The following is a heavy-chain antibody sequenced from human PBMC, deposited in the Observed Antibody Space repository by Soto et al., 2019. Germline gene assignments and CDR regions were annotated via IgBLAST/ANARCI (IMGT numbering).Heavy chain of an antibody. J-gene: IGHJ6*02. Sequence: QLQLQESGPGLVKPSETLSLTCTVSGGSVSSNSYSWGWIRQSPGKGLEWIGTIYSSENTYYNPSLRRRVNLSLLTSNADLSLRLRTVSAADPAFHSFTRLTGDCASTTCHGYYGRDVWGRGTTVTVSS. V-gene: IGHV4-39*02. D-gene: IGHD2-2*03. CDR3: TRLTGDCASTTCHGYYGRDV. CDR1: GGSVSSNSYS. CDR2: IYSSENT.